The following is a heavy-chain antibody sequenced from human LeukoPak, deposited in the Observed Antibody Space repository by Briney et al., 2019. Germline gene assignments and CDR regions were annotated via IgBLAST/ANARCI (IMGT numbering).Heavy chain of an antibody. D-gene: IGHD6-19*01. CDR2: ISWNSGSI. CDR1: GFTFDDYA. CDR3: AKDMEWLGSWYFDL. Sequence: GRSLRLSCAASGFTFDDYAMHWVRQAPGKGLEWVSGISWNSGSIGYADSVKGRFTISRDNAKNSLYLQMNSLRAEDTALHYCAKDMEWLGSWYFDLWGRGTLVTVSS. J-gene: IGHJ2*01. V-gene: IGHV3-9*01.